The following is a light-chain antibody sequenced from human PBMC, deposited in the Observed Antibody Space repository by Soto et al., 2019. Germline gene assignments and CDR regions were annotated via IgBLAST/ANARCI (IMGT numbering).Light chain of an antibody. CDR1: SPNIGAGYD. Sequence: QSVLTQPPSVSGAPGQRVTISCTGSSPNIGAGYDVHWYHQLPGAAPKVLIYGYNNRPSGVPDRFSGSKSGSAASLAITGLQAEDEGDYYCQSCDSSLSGVVFGGGTKLTVL. J-gene: IGLJ2*01. CDR3: QSCDSSLSGVV. CDR2: GYN. V-gene: IGLV1-40*01.